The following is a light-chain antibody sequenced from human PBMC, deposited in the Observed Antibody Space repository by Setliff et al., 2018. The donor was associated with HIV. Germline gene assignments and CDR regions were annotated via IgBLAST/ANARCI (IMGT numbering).Light chain of an antibody. Sequence: QSALAQPASVSGSPGQSITISCTGTSGDVGRYNLVSWCQQQPGKPPKLMIYQASKRPSGVSNRFSGSKSGNTASLTISGXQAEDEADYYCCSNTGSNTYVFGTGTKGTGL. CDR3: CSNTGSNTYV. CDR2: QAS. V-gene: IGLV2-23*01. J-gene: IGLJ1*01. CDR1: SGDVGRYNL.